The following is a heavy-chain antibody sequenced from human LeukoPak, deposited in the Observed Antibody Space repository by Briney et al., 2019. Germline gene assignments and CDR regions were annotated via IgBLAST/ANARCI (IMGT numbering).Heavy chain of an antibody. CDR2: TKEDGGEK. Sequence: PGGSLRLSCAASGFTFSTYWMSWVRQAPGRGLEWVANTKEDGGEKYYVDSVKGRFTVSRDYAKNSLYLQMNSLRVEDTAVYYCAKVAKYYYGPETYYFFEQWGQGTPVTASS. V-gene: IGHV3-7*01. CDR3: AKVAKYYYGPETYYFFEQ. D-gene: IGHD3-10*01. CDR1: GFTFSTYW. J-gene: IGHJ4*02.